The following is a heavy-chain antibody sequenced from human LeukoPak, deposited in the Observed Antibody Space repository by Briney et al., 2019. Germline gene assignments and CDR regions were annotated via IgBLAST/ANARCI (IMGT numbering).Heavy chain of an antibody. V-gene: IGHV4-39*07. D-gene: IGHD1-26*01. J-gene: IGHJ4*02. CDR3: ARGGRNRYSGTSPVDY. Sequence: SETLSLTCTVSGGSISSSSYYWGWIRQPPGKGLEWIGSIYYSGSTYYNPSLKSRVTISVDTSKNQFSLKLSSVTAADTAVYYCARGGRNRYSGTSPVDYWGQGTLVTVSS. CDR1: GGSISSSSYY. CDR2: IYYSGST.